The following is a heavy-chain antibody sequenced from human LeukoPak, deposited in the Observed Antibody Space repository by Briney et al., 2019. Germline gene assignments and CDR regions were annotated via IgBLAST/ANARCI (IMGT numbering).Heavy chain of an antibody. CDR3: AARGGYDQYYFDY. Sequence: ASVKVSCKASGYTFTGYYMDWVRQAPGQGPEWMGWINPNSGGTNYAQKFQGRVTMTRDTSISTAYMELSSLRSEDTAVYYCAARGGYDQYYFDYWGQGTLVTVSS. CDR2: INPNSGGT. J-gene: IGHJ4*02. D-gene: IGHD5-12*01. CDR1: GYTFTGYY. V-gene: IGHV1-2*02.